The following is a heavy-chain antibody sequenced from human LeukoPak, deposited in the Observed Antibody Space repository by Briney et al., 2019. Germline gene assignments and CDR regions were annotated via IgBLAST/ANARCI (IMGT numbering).Heavy chain of an antibody. J-gene: IGHJ6*02. CDR3: VITMVRGVIRYYYGMDV. V-gene: IGHV3-48*03. D-gene: IGHD3-10*01. CDR2: ISSSGSTI. Sequence: GGSLRLSCAASGFTVSSYEMNWVRQAPGKGLEWVLYISSSGSTIYYADSVKGRFTISRDNAKNSLYLQMNSLRAEDTAVYYCVITMVRGVIRYYYGMDVWGQGTTVTVSS. CDR1: GFTVSSYE.